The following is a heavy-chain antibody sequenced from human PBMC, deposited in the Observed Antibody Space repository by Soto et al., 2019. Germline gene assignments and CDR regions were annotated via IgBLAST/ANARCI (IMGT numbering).Heavy chain of an antibody. CDR3: ARDPLWGYGSGSPHYYFDY. V-gene: IGHV1-46*03. CDR2: INPSGGSA. Sequence: GASVKVSCKASGYTFTSYYMHWVRQAPGQGLEWMGIINPSGGSASYAQKFQGRVTMTRDTSTSTVYMELSSLRSEDTAVYYCARDPLWGYGSGSPHYYFDYWGQGTLVTVSS. D-gene: IGHD3-10*01. J-gene: IGHJ4*02. CDR1: GYTFTSYY.